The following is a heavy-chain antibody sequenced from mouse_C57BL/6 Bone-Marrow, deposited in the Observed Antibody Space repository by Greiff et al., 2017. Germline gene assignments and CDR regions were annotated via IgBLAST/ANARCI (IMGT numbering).Heavy chain of an antibody. CDR3: ARGGYYPYYFYY. V-gene: IGHV1-54*01. CDR2: INPGSGGT. Sequence: VQLQQSGAELVRPGTSVKVSCKASGYAFTNYLIEWVKQRPGQGLEWIGVINPGSGGTNYNEKFKGKATLTADNSSSNAYMQLSSLTSEDSAVYFCARGGYYPYYFYYWGQGTTLTVSS. CDR1: GYAFTNYL. D-gene: IGHD2-3*01. J-gene: IGHJ2*01.